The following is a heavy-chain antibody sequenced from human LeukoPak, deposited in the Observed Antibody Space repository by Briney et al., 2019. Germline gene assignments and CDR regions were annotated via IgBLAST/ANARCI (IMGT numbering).Heavy chain of an antibody. D-gene: IGHD1-26*01. J-gene: IGHJ4*02. V-gene: IGHV4-39*07. Sequence: SETLSLTCTVSGGSISSSSYYWGWIRQPPGKGLEWIGSIYYSGSTYYNPSLKSQVTISVDTSKNQFSLKLSSVTAADTAVYYCARDSGSYLYYFGYWGQGTRVSVSS. CDR2: IYYSGST. CDR1: GGSISSSSYY. CDR3: ARDSGSYLYYFGY.